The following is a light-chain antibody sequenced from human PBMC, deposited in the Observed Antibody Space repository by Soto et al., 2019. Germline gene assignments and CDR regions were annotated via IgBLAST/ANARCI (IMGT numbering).Light chain of an antibody. CDR2: DAS. Sequence: EVVLSQSPGTLSLSPGERATLSCRASQSVSSYLAWYQQKPGQAPRLLIYDASSRATGIPDRFSGSGSGTDFTLTISRLEPEDFAVYYCQQYGSSARTFGQGTKVDI. CDR3: QQYGSSART. J-gene: IGKJ1*01. CDR1: QSVSSY. V-gene: IGKV3-20*01.